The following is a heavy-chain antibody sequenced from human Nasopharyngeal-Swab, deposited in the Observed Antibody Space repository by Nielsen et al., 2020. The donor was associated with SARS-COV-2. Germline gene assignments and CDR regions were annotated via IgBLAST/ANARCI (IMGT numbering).Heavy chain of an antibody. Sequence: SVKVSCKASGGTFSSYAISWVRQAPGQGLEWMGGIIPIFGTANYAQKFQGRVTITADESTSTGYMELSSLRSEDTAVYYCARGVEAGTGQSWFDPWGQGTLVTVSS. D-gene: IGHD6-19*01. CDR1: GGTFSSYA. V-gene: IGHV1-69*13. CDR3: ARGVEAGTGQSWFDP. J-gene: IGHJ5*02. CDR2: IIPIFGTA.